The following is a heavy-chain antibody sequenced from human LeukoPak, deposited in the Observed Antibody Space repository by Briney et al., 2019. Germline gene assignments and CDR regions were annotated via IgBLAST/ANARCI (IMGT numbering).Heavy chain of an antibody. V-gene: IGHV1-8*03. Sequence: ASVKVSCKASGYTFTNYDINWVRQATGQGLEWMGWMNPNSGNTGYAQKFQGRVTITRNTSLSTAYMELRSLRSEDTAVYYCARRNGNWFDPWGQGTLVTVFS. J-gene: IGHJ5*02. CDR2: MNPNSGNT. CDR3: ARRNGNWFDP. CDR1: GYTFTNYD. D-gene: IGHD2-8*01.